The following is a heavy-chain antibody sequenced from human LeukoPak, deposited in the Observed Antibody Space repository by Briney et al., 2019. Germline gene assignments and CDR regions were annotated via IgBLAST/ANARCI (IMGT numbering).Heavy chain of an antibody. CDR3: ARDGYGIMYSMDV. V-gene: IGHV3-53*01. CDR2: IYSNSGT. Sequence: GGSLRLSCAASGFTVSNNYMSWVRHAPGKGLEWVSIIYSNSGTYYADSVKGRFTISRDNSKNMLYLQMNSLRAEATAFYYCARDGYGIMYSMDVWGKGTTVTISS. D-gene: IGHD5-12*01. J-gene: IGHJ6*03. CDR1: GFTVSNNY.